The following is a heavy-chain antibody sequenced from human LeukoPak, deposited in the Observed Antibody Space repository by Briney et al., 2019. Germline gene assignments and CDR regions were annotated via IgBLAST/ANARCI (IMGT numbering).Heavy chain of an antibody. V-gene: IGHV1-3*01. CDR1: GYTFTSYA. Sequence: ASVKVSCKASGYTFTSYAMHWVRQAPGQRLEWMGWINAGNGNTKYSQKFQGRVTITRDTSASTAYMELSSLRAEDTAVYYCARDGVIVGATRGYYFDYWGQGTLVTVSS. CDR3: ARDGVIVGATRGYYFDY. CDR2: INAGNGNT. D-gene: IGHD1-26*01. J-gene: IGHJ4*02.